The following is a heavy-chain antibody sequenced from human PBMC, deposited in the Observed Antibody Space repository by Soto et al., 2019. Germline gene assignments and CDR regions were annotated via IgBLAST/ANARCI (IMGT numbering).Heavy chain of an antibody. CDR1: GYSFTKYW. CDR2: IYPDESDT. CDR3: ATSPPSEDAFDI. Sequence: GESLKISCKGSGYSFTKYWIGWVRQMPGKGLEWMAIIYPDESDTRYSPSFQGQVTISADNSISTAYLQWSSLKASDTAMYYCATSPPSEDAFDIWGQGTMVTVSS. D-gene: IGHD3-3*01. V-gene: IGHV5-51*01. J-gene: IGHJ3*02.